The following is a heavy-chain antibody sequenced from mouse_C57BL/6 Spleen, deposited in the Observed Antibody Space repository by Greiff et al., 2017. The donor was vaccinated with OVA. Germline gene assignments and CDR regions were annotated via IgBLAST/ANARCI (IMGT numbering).Heavy chain of an antibody. CDR2: IHPNSGST. CDR3: ARETTVVDYYAMDY. CDR1: GYTFTSYW. V-gene: IGHV1-64*01. J-gene: IGHJ4*01. Sequence: QVQLQQPGAELVKPGASVKLSCKASGYTFTSYWMHWVKQRPGHGLEWIGMIHPNSGSTNYNEKFKRKATLTVDKSSSTAYMQLSSLTSEDSAVYDCARETTVVDYYAMDYWGQGTSVTVSS. D-gene: IGHD1-1*01.